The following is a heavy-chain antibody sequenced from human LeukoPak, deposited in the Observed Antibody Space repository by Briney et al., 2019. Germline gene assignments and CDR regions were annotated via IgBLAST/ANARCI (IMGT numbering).Heavy chain of an antibody. CDR3: AREGGRLVDY. CDR1: GGSFSGYY. Sequence: SETLSLTCAVYGGSFSGYYWSWIRQHPGKGLEWIGYIHYGGNTYYNPSLTSRVTMSLDTSENQFSLRLNSVTAADTAVYYCAREGGRLVDYWGQGTLVTVSS. D-gene: IGHD2-21*01. CDR2: IHYGGNT. J-gene: IGHJ4*02. V-gene: IGHV4-31*11.